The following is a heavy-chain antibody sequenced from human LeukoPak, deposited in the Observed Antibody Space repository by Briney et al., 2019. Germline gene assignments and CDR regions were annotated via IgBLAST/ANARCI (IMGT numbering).Heavy chain of an antibody. CDR3: ATNGYYCMDV. D-gene: IGHD2-8*01. Sequence: SETLSLTCAVYGGTFSGYYWSWIRQPPGKGLEWIGEINHSGSTNYNPSLKSRVTISVDTSKNQCSLNLSSGTAADTAVYYCATNGYYCMDVWGKGTTVTVSS. CDR1: GGTFSGYY. V-gene: IGHV4-34*08. CDR2: INHSGST. J-gene: IGHJ6*03.